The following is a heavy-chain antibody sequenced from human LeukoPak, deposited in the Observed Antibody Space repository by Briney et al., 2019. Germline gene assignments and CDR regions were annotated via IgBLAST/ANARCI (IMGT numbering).Heavy chain of an antibody. CDR1: GGSVSFYY. D-gene: IGHD1-14*01. CDR3: AREIGPGPNWFDP. V-gene: IGHV4-59*02. CDR2: IYYSGST. J-gene: IGHJ5*02. Sequence: SETLSLTCTVSGGSVSFYYWSWIRQPPGKGLEWIGYIYYSGSTNYNPSLKSRVTISVDTSKNQFSLKLSSVTAADTAVYYCAREIGPGPNWFDPWGQGTLVTVSS.